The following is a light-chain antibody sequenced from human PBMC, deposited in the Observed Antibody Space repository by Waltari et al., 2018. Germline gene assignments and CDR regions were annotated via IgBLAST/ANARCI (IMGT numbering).Light chain of an antibody. CDR3: LQYVRSPKT. Sequence: EIVLTQSPGTLSLSPGERATLSCRASQSVGGSYLAWYQQKPGQAPRLLIYDASSPATGIPVRFSGSGSGTDFTLTISRLEPEDFAVYYCLQYVRSPKTFGQGTKVEIK. V-gene: IGKV3-20*01. CDR1: QSVGGSY. J-gene: IGKJ1*01. CDR2: DAS.